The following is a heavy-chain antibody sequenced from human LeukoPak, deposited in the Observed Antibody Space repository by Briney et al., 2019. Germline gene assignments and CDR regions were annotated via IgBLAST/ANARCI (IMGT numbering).Heavy chain of an antibody. D-gene: IGHD3-10*01. CDR3: ARDMVPSLDPQQNRPDNWFDP. Sequence: VASVNVSCKASGGTFSSYAISWVRQAPGQGLEWMGGIIPIFGTANYAQKFQGRVTITADESTSTAYMELSSLRSEDTAVYYCARDMVPSLDPQQNRPDNWFDPWGQGTLVTVSS. J-gene: IGHJ5*02. CDR2: IIPIFGTA. CDR1: GGTFSSYA. V-gene: IGHV1-69*13.